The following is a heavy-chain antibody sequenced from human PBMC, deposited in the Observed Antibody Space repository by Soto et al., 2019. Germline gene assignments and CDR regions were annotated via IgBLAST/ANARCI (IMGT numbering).Heavy chain of an antibody. CDR3: AKDLSPYSSSSMDV. Sequence: XGSLKLSCAAAGFIFDDCAMHWVRQAPGKGLEWVSLITWDGGSTFYGDSVKGRFTVSRDNSKNSLYLEMNSLRADDTALYFCAKDLSPYSSSSMDVWGQGTTVTVSS. J-gene: IGHJ6*02. V-gene: IGHV3-43D*04. CDR1: GFIFDDCA. CDR2: ITWDGGST. D-gene: IGHD6-6*01.